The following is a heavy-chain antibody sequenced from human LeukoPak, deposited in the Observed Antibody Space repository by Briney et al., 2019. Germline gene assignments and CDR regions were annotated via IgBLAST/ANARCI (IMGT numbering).Heavy chain of an antibody. CDR1: GFTFDDYA. CDR3: AKGGGSSCYSPSDY. J-gene: IGHJ4*02. CDR2: ISGSGGST. V-gene: IGHV3-23*01. Sequence: SGRSLRLSCAASGFTFDDYAMHWVRQAPGKGLEWVSAISGSGGSTYYADSVKGRFTISRDNSKNTLYLQMNSLRAEDTAVYYCAKGGGSSCYSPSDYWGQGTLVTVSS. D-gene: IGHD2-15*01.